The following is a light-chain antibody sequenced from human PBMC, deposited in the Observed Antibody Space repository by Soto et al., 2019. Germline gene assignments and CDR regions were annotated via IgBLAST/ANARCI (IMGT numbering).Light chain of an antibody. Sequence: QSALTQPASVSGSPGQSITISCTGTNNLVSWYQQHPGKAPKVVVYEGTKRPSGVSSRFSGSNSGVTASLTISGLQAKDEASYFCCAYVGARSYVFGPGTKVTV. CDR1: NNL. CDR3: CAYVGARSYV. J-gene: IGLJ1*01. V-gene: IGLV2-23*01. CDR2: EGT.